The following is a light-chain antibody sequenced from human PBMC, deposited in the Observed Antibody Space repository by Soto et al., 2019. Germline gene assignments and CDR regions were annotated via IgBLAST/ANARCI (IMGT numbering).Light chain of an antibody. Sequence: EIVMTQSPATLSVSPGEGATLSCRASQSVSSNLAWYQQKPGQTPRLLIYGASSRATGIPARFSGSGSGTDFTLSISSLQSEDFAVYYCQQYYNWPLTFGQGTNLEIK. V-gene: IGKV3-15*01. J-gene: IGKJ2*01. CDR1: QSVSSN. CDR2: GAS. CDR3: QQYYNWPLT.